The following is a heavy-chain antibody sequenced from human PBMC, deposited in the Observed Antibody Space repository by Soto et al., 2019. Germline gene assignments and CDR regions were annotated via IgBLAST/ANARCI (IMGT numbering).Heavy chain of an antibody. CDR3: AKDRNNWNYDY. Sequence: QVQLQESGPGLVRPSETLSLTCTVSGGSISGYYWGWIRQPPGKGLEWIGYIYSSGNTKYNPSLKSRVTISVATSKSQLSLRLSSVTAADTAVYFCAKDRNNWNYDYWGQGTLVTVSS. CDR1: GGSISGYY. D-gene: IGHD1-7*01. J-gene: IGHJ4*02. CDR2: IYSSGNT. V-gene: IGHV4-59*01.